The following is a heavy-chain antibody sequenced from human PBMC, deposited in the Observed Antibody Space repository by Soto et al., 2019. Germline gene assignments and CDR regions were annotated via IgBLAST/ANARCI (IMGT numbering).Heavy chain of an antibody. CDR3: ARASSSSWYPNYYYYYGMDV. CDR2: ISAYNGNT. Sequence: ASVKVSCKASGYTFTSYGISWVRQAPGQGLEWMGWISAYNGNTNYAQKLQGRVTMTTDTSTSTAYMELRSLRSDDTAVYYCARASSSSWYPNYYYYYGMDVWGQGTTVTVS. CDR1: GYTFTSYG. D-gene: IGHD6-13*01. V-gene: IGHV1-18*04. J-gene: IGHJ6*02.